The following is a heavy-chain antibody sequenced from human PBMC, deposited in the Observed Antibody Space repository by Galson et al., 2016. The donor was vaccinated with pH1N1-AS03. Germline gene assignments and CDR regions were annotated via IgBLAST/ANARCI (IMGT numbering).Heavy chain of an antibody. CDR3: AGAVRGSAVDV. D-gene: IGHD3-10*01. J-gene: IGHJ6*02. Sequence: SLRLSCVVSGFSFSVFWMRWVRQAPGKGLESVANIKNDGSDQYYVDSVKGRFTISRDNAKNSLYLQMNSLRVEDTAIYYCAGAVRGSAVDVWGQGTTVTVS. CDR1: GFSFSVFW. CDR2: IKNDGSDQ. V-gene: IGHV3-7*01.